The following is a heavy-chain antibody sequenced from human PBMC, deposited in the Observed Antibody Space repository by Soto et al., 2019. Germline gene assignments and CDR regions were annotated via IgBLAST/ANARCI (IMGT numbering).Heavy chain of an antibody. D-gene: IGHD2-21*02. J-gene: IGHJ4*02. CDR1: GGYISSYY. Sequence: PSETLSLTCTVSGGYISSYYWSWIRQPPGKGLEWIGYIYYSGSTNYNPSLKSRVTISVDTSKNQFSLKLSSVTAADTAVYYCARDGGDRHIDYWGQGTLVTVSS. CDR3: ARDGGDRHIDY. CDR2: IYYSGST. V-gene: IGHV4-59*01.